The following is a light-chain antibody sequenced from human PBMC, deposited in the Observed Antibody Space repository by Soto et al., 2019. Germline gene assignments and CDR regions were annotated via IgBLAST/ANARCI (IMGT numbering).Light chain of an antibody. J-gene: IGKJ1*01. CDR3: QQYGSSLWT. V-gene: IGKV3-20*01. Sequence: ENVLTQSPGTLSLSPGGRATLSCRASQSVSTPYLAWYQQKPGQAPRLLIYSTSTRASGIPDRFSGSGSGTDFTLTISRLEPEDFAVYYCQQYGSSLWTFGQGTKVEIK. CDR2: STS. CDR1: QSVSTPY.